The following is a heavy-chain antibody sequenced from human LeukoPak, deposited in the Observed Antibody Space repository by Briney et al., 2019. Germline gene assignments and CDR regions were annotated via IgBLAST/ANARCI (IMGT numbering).Heavy chain of an antibody. CDR1: GGTFSSYA. D-gene: IGHD5-18*01. CDR2: IIPIFGTA. J-gene: IGHJ4*02. V-gene: IGHV1-69*06. Sequence: ASVKVSCKASGGTFSSYAISWVRQAPGQGLEWMGGIIPIFGTANYAQKFQGRVTITADKSTSTAYMELSSLRSEDTAVYYCAAGYSYAAFDYWGQGTLVTVSS. CDR3: AAGYSYAAFDY.